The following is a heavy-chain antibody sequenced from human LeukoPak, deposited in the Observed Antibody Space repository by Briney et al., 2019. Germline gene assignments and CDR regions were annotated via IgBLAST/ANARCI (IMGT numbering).Heavy chain of an antibody. Sequence: SETLSLTCTVSGGSISSNSYYWGWIRQPPGKGLEWIGSIYYSGNTYYNPSLKSRVTISEDTSKKQFSLKLSSVTAADTAVYYCARVIHGARVQLWQTYYHYYMDVWGKGTTVTVSS. V-gene: IGHV4-39*07. CDR2: IYYSGNT. CDR3: ARVIHGARVQLWQTYYHYYMDV. D-gene: IGHD5-18*01. CDR1: GGSISSNSYY. J-gene: IGHJ6*03.